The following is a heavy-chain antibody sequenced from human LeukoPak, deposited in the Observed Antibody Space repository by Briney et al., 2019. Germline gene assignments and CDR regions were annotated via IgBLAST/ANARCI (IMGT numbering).Heavy chain of an antibody. CDR1: GFTFSSYW. J-gene: IGHJ4*02. D-gene: IGHD5-24*01. Sequence: GGSLRLSCAASGFTFSSYWMSWVRQAPGKGLEWVANIKQDGSEKYYVDSVKGRFTISRDNARNSLYLQMNSLRAEDTAVYYCASSMGYKPFGYWGQGTLVTVSS. CDR3: ASSMGYKPFGY. V-gene: IGHV3-7*01. CDR2: IKQDGSEK.